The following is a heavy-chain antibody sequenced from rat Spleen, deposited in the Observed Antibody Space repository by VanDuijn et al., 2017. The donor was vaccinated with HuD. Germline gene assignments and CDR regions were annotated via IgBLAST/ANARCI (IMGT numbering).Heavy chain of an antibody. CDR3: AKHTTGILDY. D-gene: IGHD1-7*01. CDR1: GFTFSKYW. CDR2: ISTGGGNT. V-gene: IGHV5-58*01. J-gene: IGHJ2*01. Sequence: EVQLVETGGGLVQPGRSLRLSCVASGFTFSKYWMYWVRRAPGKALEWVSSISTGGGNTYYRDSVKGRFTISRDNAKNTQYLQMDSLRSEDTATYYCAKHTTGILDYWGQGVMVTVSS.